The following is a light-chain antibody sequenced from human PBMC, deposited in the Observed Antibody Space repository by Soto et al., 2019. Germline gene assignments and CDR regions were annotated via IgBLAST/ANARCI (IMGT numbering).Light chain of an antibody. CDR2: EGS. J-gene: IGLJ2*01. CDR3: PSFTVTSPSLL. V-gene: IGLV2-23*01. CDR1: SSDVGSYNL. Sequence: QSALTQPASVSGSPGQSITISCTGTSSDVGSYNLVSWYQQHPGKAPKLMIYEGSKRPSGVSNRFSGSKSGDTASLTISGPRAEDEGDYYYPSFTVTSPSLLFGGGTKLT.